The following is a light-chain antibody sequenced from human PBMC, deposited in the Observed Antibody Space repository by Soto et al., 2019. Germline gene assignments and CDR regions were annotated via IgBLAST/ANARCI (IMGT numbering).Light chain of an antibody. Sequence: EIVLTQSPGTLSLSPGERATLSCRASQSVSSNYLAWYQQKLGQAPRLLIYGASSRATGIPARFSGSGSGTDFTLTIRRLEPEDFAVYYCQQYGGSPLVTFGGGTKVEIK. J-gene: IGKJ4*01. CDR1: QSVSSNY. V-gene: IGKV3-20*01. CDR2: GAS. CDR3: QQYGGSPLVT.